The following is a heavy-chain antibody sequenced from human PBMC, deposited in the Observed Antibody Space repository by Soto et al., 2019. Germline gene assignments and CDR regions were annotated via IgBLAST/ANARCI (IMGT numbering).Heavy chain of an antibody. CDR3: ASDWGDYYDSSQRYYSSCMDV. Sequence: PSETLSLTCTVSGGAISSYYWSWIRQPPGRGLEWIGYSPYSGSTNYNPTLKRRVTISVDTSKIQFSLKLSSVTAADTDVYYCASDWGDYYDSSQRYYSSCMDVWGPGTTVTVSS. CDR1: GGAISSYY. V-gene: IGHV4-59*01. CDR2: SPYSGST. D-gene: IGHD3-22*01. J-gene: IGHJ6*02.